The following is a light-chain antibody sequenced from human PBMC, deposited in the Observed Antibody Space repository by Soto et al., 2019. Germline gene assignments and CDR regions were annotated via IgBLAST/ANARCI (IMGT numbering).Light chain of an antibody. CDR3: QHDNSYLEE. J-gene: IGKJ1*01. CDR2: DAS. CDR1: QSVSSY. Sequence: EITLTNTPNALSRSTLDRATPSFRASQSVSSYLAWYQQKPGQAPRLLIYDASNRATGIPARFSGSGSGTDFTLTISSLQPDDFATYYCQHDNSYLEEFGQGTKVEIK. V-gene: IGKV3-11*01.